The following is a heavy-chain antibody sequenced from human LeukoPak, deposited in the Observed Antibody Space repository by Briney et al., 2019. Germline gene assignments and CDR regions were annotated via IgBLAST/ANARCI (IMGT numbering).Heavy chain of an antibody. V-gene: IGHV1-18*01. D-gene: IGHD3-3*01. J-gene: IGHJ4*02. CDR3: ARDGRYDFWSGYPDY. CDR2: ISAYNGNT. CDR1: GYTFTSYG. Sequence: ASVKVSCKASGYTFTSYGISWVRKAPGQGLECMGWISAYNGNTNYAQKLQGRVTMTTDTSTSTAYMELRSLKSDDTAVYYCARDGRYDFWSGYPDYWGQGTLVTVSS.